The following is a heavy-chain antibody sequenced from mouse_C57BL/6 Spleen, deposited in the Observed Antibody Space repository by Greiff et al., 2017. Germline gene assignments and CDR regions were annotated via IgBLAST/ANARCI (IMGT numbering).Heavy chain of an antibody. V-gene: IGHV10-1*01. CDR2: IRSKSNNYAT. CDR3: VSYYGSSGDLYAMDY. Sequence: EVHLVESGGGLVQPKGSLKLSCAASGFSFNTYAMNWVRQAPGKGLEWVARIRSKSNNYATYYADSVKDRFTISRDDSESMLYLQMNNLKTEDTAMYYCVSYYGSSGDLYAMDYWGQGTSVTVSS. J-gene: IGHJ4*01. D-gene: IGHD1-1*01. CDR1: GFSFNTYA.